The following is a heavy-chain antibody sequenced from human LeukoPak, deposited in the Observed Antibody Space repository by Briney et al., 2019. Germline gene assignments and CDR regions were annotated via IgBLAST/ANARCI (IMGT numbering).Heavy chain of an antibody. CDR3: ARDIRRPHYYDSRGDAFDI. CDR2: IYYSGST. V-gene: IGHV4-59*01. D-gene: IGHD3-22*01. Sequence: PSETLSLTXTVSGGSISSYYWSWIRQPPGKGLEWIGYIYYSGSTNYNPSLKSRVTISVDTSKNQFSLKLSSVTAADTAVYYCARDIRRPHYYDSRGDAFDIWGQGTMVTVSS. J-gene: IGHJ3*02. CDR1: GGSISSYY.